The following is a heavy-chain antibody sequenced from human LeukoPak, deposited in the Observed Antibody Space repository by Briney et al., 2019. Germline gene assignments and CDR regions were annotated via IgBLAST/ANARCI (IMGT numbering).Heavy chain of an antibody. D-gene: IGHD1-26*01. CDR1: GFTFSGYA. V-gene: IGHV3-23*01. CDR2: ISDSDDTT. Sequence: GGSLRLSCAASGFTFSGYALTWVRQAPGKGLEWASTISDSDDTTFYAESVKGRFTISRDNSKNTLYLQMNSLRAEDTATYHCSRDRSGSYYWGQGILVAVSS. J-gene: IGHJ4*02. CDR3: SRDRSGSYY.